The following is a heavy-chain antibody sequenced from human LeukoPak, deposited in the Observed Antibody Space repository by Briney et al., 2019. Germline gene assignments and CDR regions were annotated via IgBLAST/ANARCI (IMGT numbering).Heavy chain of an antibody. D-gene: IGHD2-15*01. CDR1: GFTFSSYG. CDR3: ANLNGGRGDIFDY. Sequence: GGSLRLSCAASGFTFSSYGMHWVRQAPGKGLEWVAVISYDGSNKYYADSVKGRFTISRDNSKNTLYLQMNSLRAEDTAVYYCANLNGGRGDIFDYWGQGTLVTVSS. V-gene: IGHV3-30*18. J-gene: IGHJ4*02. CDR2: ISYDGSNK.